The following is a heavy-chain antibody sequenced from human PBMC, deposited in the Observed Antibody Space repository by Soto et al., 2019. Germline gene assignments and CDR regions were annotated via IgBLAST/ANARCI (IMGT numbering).Heavy chain of an antibody. CDR1: GFTFSSYG. V-gene: IGHV3-30*18. D-gene: IGHD3-3*01. J-gene: IGHJ4*02. Sequence: GGSLRLSCAASGFTFSSYGMHWVRQAPGKGLEWVAVISYDGSNKYYADSVKGRFTISRDNSKNTLYLQMNSLRGEDTAVYYCAKGEIRFLEWLFPYFDYWGQGTLVTVSS. CDR2: ISYDGSNK. CDR3: AKGEIRFLEWLFPYFDY.